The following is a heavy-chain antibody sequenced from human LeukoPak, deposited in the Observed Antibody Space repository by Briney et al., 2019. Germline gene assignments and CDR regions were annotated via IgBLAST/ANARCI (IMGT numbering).Heavy chain of an antibody. CDR1: GGSISSHY. Sequence: SETLSLTCTVSGGSISSHYWSWIRQPAGKGLEWIGRIYTSGSTNYNPSLKSRVTMSVDTSKDQFSLKLSSVTAADTAVYYCARIVVVPAARYNWFDPWGQGTLVTVSS. D-gene: IGHD2-2*01. J-gene: IGHJ5*02. V-gene: IGHV4-4*07. CDR3: ARIVVVPAARYNWFDP. CDR2: IYTSGST.